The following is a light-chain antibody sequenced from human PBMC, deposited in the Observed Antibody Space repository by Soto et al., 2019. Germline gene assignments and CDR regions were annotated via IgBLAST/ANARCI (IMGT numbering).Light chain of an antibody. CDR1: ESVGSN. CDR2: GAS. CDR3: QQYNNWPVT. V-gene: IGKV3-15*01. Sequence: EIVMTQSPGTLSVSPGERASLSCRASESVGSNFAWYLQRPGQPPRLLIFGASTRASGIPARFSGSGSGTEFTLTISSLQSEDFAIYYCQQYNNWPVTFGQGTKVDIK. J-gene: IGKJ2*01.